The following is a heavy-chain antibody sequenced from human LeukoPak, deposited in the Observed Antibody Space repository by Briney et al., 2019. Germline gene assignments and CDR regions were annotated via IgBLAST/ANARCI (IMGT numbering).Heavy chain of an antibody. CDR2: IIPTFGTP. CDR1: GYTLTELS. Sequence: SVKVSCKVSGYTLTELSMHWVRQAPGQGLEWMGGIIPTFGTPDYAQKFLGRVTITTDESTSTAYMELKNVTSEDTAVYYCATAGYSIGWSIVGGGYWGQGTLVTVSS. CDR3: ATAGYSIGWSIVGGGY. V-gene: IGHV1-69*05. D-gene: IGHD6-19*01. J-gene: IGHJ4*02.